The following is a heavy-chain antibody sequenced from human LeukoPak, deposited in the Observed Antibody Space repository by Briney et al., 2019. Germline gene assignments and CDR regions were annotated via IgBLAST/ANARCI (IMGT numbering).Heavy chain of an antibody. CDR1: GFSFSLHA. Sequence: SGGSLRLSCEASGFSFSLHAMNWVRQAPGKGLEWVSAITDTGNIYYADSVKGRLTISRDTSKNTFILQMNSLRAEDTALYYCARRGAGSGGLDYWGQGTLVTVSS. CDR2: ITDTGNI. D-gene: IGHD6-19*01. J-gene: IGHJ4*02. CDR3: ARRGAGSGGLDY. V-gene: IGHV3-23*01.